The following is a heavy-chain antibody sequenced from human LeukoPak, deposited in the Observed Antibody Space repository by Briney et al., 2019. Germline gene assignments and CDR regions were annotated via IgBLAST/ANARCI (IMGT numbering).Heavy chain of an antibody. J-gene: IGHJ6*03. V-gene: IGHV3-21*04. CDR2: ISSSSIYI. Sequence: PGGSLRLSCAASGFTLSSYSMKWVRQAPGKGLEWVSSISSSSIYIYYADSVKGRFTISRDNAKNSLYLQMNSLRAEDTAVYYCAKIASAMGKGNNDYYYYYMDVWGKGTTVTISS. D-gene: IGHD1/OR15-1a*01. CDR3: AKIASAMGKGNNDYYYYYMDV. CDR1: GFTLSSYS.